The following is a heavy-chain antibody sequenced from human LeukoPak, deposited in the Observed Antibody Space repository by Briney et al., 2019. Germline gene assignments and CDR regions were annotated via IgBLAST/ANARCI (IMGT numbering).Heavy chain of an antibody. J-gene: IGHJ6*03. D-gene: IGHD3-22*01. CDR1: GYTFTSYG. CDR3: ARGRVVAYYYYYYMDV. CDR2: IIPIFGTA. V-gene: IGHV1-69*06. Sequence: SVKVSCKASGYTFTSYGISWVRQAPGQGLEWMGGIIPIFGTANYAQKFQGRVTITADKSTSTAYMELSSLRSEDTAVYYCARGRVVAYYYYYYMDVWGKGTTVTVSS.